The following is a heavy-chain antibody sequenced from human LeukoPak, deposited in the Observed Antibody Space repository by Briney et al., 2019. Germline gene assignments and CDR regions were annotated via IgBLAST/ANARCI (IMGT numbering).Heavy chain of an antibody. D-gene: IGHD3-3*02. J-gene: IGHJ4*02. CDR1: GFTFSYHW. Sequence: SGGSLRLSCAASGFTFSYHWMTWVRQAPGKGLEWVANIKNDGAVKNYVDSVKGRFTISRDNAKNSLYLQMNSLRAEDTAVYYCAKDSFCKGDFWGQGGLGTVSS. CDR2: IKNDGAVK. CDR3: AKDSFCKGDF. V-gene: IGHV3-7*01.